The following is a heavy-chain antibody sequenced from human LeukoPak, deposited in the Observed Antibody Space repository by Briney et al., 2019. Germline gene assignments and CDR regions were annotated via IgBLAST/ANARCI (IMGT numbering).Heavy chain of an antibody. CDR3: ARESRGWYGGNSEAFDC. CDR1: GGSISSYY. J-gene: IGHJ4*02. V-gene: IGHV4-59*01. D-gene: IGHD4-23*01. Sequence: PSETLSLTCTVSGGSISSYYWSRIRQPPGKGLEWIGYIYYSGSTNYNPSLKSRVTISVDTSKNQFSLKLSSVTAADTAVYYCARESRGWYGGNSEAFDCWGQGTLVTVSS. CDR2: IYYSGST.